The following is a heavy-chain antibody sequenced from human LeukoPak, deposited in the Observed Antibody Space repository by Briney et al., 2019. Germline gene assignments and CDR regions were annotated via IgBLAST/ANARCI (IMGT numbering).Heavy chain of an antibody. D-gene: IGHD3-10*01. V-gene: IGHV1-24*01. CDR1: GYTLTELS. Sequence: ASVKVSCKVSGYTLTELSVHWVRQAPGKGLEWMGNFDPKDGDTIYAQRFQGRVTMTEDTSTHTAYMELSSLRSDDTAVYYCARDIRRGAGPYWGQGTLVTVSS. CDR2: FDPKDGDT. J-gene: IGHJ4*02. CDR3: ARDIRRGAGPY.